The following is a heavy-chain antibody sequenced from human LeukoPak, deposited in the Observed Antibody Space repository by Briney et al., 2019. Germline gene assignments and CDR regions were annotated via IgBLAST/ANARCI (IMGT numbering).Heavy chain of an antibody. Sequence: GGSLRLSCAASGFTFSDYYMSWIRQAPGKGLEWVSYISSSGSTIYYADSVKGRFTISRDNAKNSLYLQMNSLRAEDTAVYFCAGVRRGATRAEYRGQGTLVTVSS. V-gene: IGHV3-11*01. D-gene: IGHD1-26*01. CDR1: GFTFSDYY. CDR2: ISSSGSTI. CDR3: AGVRRGATRAEY. J-gene: IGHJ4*02.